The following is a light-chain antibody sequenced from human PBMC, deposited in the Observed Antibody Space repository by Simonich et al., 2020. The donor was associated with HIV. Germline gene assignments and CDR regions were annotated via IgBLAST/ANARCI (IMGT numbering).Light chain of an antibody. CDR1: QSVSSN. CDR3: QLRSNWPPT. J-gene: IGKJ1*01. V-gene: IGKV3-15*01. Sequence: EIVMTQSPATLSVSPGERATLSCRDSQSVSSNLAWYQQKPGQAPRLLIYGASTRATGISARFSGSGSGTEFTLTISSLQSEDFAVYYCQLRSNWPPTFGQGTKVEIK. CDR2: GAS.